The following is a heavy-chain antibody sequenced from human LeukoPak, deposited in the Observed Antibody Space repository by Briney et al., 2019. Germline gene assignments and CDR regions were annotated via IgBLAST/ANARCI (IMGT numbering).Heavy chain of an antibody. J-gene: IGHJ4*02. CDR2: INTNTGNP. V-gene: IGHV7-4-1*02. D-gene: IGHD3-10*01. Sequence: ASVKVSCKASGYTFTSYAMNWVRQAPGQGLEWMGWINTNTGNPTYAQGFTGRFVFSLDTSVSTAYLQISSLKAEDSAVYYCARDTGFSMVRGILFWGQGTLVTVSS. CDR1: GYTFTSYA. CDR3: ARDTGFSMVRGILF.